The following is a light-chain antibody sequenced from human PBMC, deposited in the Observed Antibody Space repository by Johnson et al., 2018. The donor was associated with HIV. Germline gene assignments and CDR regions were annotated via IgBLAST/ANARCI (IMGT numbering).Light chain of an antibody. Sequence: SVLTQPPSVSAAPGQKVTISCSGSSSNIGNNYVSWYQQLPGTAPKLLIYDNNKRPSGIPDRLSGSKSGTSATLGITGLQTGDDGDYYCESWDSSLSTGSYVFGTGTKVTVL. CDR1: SSNIGNNY. CDR2: DNN. V-gene: IGLV1-51*01. CDR3: ESWDSSLSTGSYV. J-gene: IGLJ1*01.